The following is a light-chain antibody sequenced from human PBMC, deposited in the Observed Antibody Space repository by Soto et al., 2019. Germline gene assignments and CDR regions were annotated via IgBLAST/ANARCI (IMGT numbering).Light chain of an antibody. CDR3: SSYTSSIL. Sequence: QSALTQPASVSGSPGQSITISCTGTSSDVGGYNYVSWYQQHPGKAPKLMIYDVSNRPSGVSNRFSGSKSGNTASLTISGIQAEDEADYYCSSYTSSILFGGGTKVTVL. CDR1: SSDVGGYNY. CDR2: DVS. V-gene: IGLV2-14*01. J-gene: IGLJ2*01.